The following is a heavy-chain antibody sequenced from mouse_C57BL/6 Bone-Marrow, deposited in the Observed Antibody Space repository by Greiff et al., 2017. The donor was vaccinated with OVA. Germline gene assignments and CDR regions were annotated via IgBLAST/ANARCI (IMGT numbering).Heavy chain of an antibody. D-gene: IGHD1-1*01. J-gene: IGHJ1*03. CDR1: GFTFTDYY. CDR2: IRNKANGYTT. V-gene: IGHV7-3*01. CDR3: ARWHYYGSSPYWYFDV. Sequence: EVKLVESGGGLVQPGGSLSLSCAASGFTFTDYYMSWVRQPPGKALEWLGFIRNKANGYTTEYSASVKGRFTISRDNSQSILYLQMNALRAEDSATYDCARWHYYGSSPYWYFDVWGTGTTVTVSS.